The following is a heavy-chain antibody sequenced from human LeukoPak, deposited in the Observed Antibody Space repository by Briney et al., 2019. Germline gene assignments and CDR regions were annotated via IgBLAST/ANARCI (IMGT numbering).Heavy chain of an antibody. D-gene: IGHD2-2*01. CDR2: ISTHNGNT. V-gene: IGHV1-18*01. CDR3: ASGEGCSSNSCTLDY. Sequence: ASVKVSCKASGYTFTYYGITWVRQAPGQGLEWMGWISTHNGNTSYAQKLQGRVTMTTDTSTSTAYMELRSLRSDDTAVYYCASGEGCSSNSCTLDYWGQGTLVTVSS. CDR1: GYTFTYYG. J-gene: IGHJ4*02.